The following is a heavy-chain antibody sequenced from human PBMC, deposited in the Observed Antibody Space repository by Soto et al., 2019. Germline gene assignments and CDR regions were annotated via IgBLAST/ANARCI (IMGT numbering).Heavy chain of an antibody. CDR2: IYYRGST. CDR3: ASAIVVVIDRNHAFDI. D-gene: IGHD3-22*01. CDR1: GGSISSGGYY. J-gene: IGHJ3*02. Sequence: QVQLQESGPGLVKPSQTLSLTCTVSGGSISSGGYYWSWIRQHPGKGREWIGYIYYRGSTYYNPSLKSRVTISVDTPMNQFSLKLSSVTAADTAVYYCASAIVVVIDRNHAFDIWGQGTMVTVSS. V-gene: IGHV4-31*03.